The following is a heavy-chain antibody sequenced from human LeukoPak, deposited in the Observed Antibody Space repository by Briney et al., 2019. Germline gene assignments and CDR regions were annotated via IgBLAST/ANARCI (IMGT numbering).Heavy chain of an antibody. CDR3: ARRYSGLRGPFDY. CDR1: GFTFSYYG. V-gene: IGHV3-48*04. D-gene: IGHD5-12*01. J-gene: IGHJ4*02. CDR2: ISRSSSAI. Sequence: HPGGSLRLSCAASGFTFSYYGMNWVRQTPGKGLEWVSYISRSSSAIYYADSLKGRFTISRDNAKNSLYLQMNSLRAEDTAVYYCARRYSGLRGPFDYWGQGTLVTVSS.